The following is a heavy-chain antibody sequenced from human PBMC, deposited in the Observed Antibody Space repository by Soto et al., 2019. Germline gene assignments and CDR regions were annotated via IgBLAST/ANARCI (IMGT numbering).Heavy chain of an antibody. D-gene: IGHD3-3*01. CDR2: INAGNGNT. V-gene: IGHV1-3*01. CDR3: ARIRAYDFWIGYVDY. J-gene: IGHJ4*02. Sequence: ASVKVSCKASGYTFTSYAMHWVRQAPGQRLEWMGWINAGNGNTKYSQKFQGRVTITRDTSASTAYMELSSLRSEDTAVYYCARIRAYDFWIGYVDYGGQGTLVPV. CDR1: GYTFTSYA.